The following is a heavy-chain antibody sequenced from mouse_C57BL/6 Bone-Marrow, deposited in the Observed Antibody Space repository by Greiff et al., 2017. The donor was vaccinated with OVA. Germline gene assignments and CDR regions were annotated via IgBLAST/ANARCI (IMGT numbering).Heavy chain of an antibody. CDR2: ISDGGSYT. V-gene: IGHV5-4*01. CDR3: AREGRFAY. J-gene: IGHJ3*01. CDR1: GFTFSSYA. Sequence: DVKLVESGGGLVKPGGSLKLSCAASGFTFSSYAMSWVRQTPEKRLEWVATISDGGSYTYYPDNVKGRFTISRDNAKNNLYLQMSHLKSEDTAMYYCAREGRFAYWGQGTLVTVSA.